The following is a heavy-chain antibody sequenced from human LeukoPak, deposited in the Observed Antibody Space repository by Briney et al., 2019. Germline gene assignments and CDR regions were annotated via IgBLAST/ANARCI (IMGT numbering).Heavy chain of an antibody. J-gene: IGHJ3*02. CDR1: GASFSTYY. V-gene: IGHV4-59*08. CDR3: ARRYYYDSSGYHAAFDI. CDR2: IYYSGST. Sequence: KPSETLSLTCTVSGASFSTYYWSWIRQPPGKGLEWIGYIYYSGSTNYNPSLKSRVTMSVDTAKNQFSLKLSSVTAADTAVYYCARRYYYDSSGYHAAFDIWGQGTMVTVSS. D-gene: IGHD3-22*01.